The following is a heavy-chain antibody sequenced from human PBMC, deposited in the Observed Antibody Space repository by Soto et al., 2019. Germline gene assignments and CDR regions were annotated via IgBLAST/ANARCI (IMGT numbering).Heavy chain of an antibody. Sequence: ASVKVSCKASGYTFTNYVISWVRQAPGQGLEWMGWISAYNGDTNYAQKLQGRVTMTTDTSTSTAYMELRSLRSDDTAVYYCARALTRGYDHFDYWGQGTLVTVSS. V-gene: IGHV1-18*01. CDR1: GYTFTNYV. CDR2: ISAYNGDT. J-gene: IGHJ4*02. D-gene: IGHD2-2*01. CDR3: ARALTRGYDHFDY.